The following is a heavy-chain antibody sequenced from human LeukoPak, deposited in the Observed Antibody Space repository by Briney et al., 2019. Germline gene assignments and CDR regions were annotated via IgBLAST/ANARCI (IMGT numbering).Heavy chain of an antibody. Sequence: PGGSLRLSCAASGFTFDDYAMHWVRQAPGKGLEWVSGISWNSGSIGYADSVKGRFTISRDNAKNSLYLQMNSLRAEDTALYYCAKDSDSGWYGAFDIWGQGTMVTVSS. V-gene: IGHV3-9*01. J-gene: IGHJ3*02. D-gene: IGHD6-19*01. CDR3: AKDSDSGWYGAFDI. CDR2: ISWNSGSI. CDR1: GFTFDDYA.